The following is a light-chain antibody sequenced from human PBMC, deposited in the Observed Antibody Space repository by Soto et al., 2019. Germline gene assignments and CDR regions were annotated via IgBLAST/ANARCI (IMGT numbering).Light chain of an antibody. CDR1: QSVRNNY. J-gene: IGKJ2*01. CDR3: QRYGNSPPHT. Sequence: EIVLTQSPGTLSLSPGEGASLSCRASQSVRNNYLACYQQKPGQAPRLLIYGASNRATGIPDRFSGSGSGTDFTLTISRLESEDFAVYYWQRYGNSPPHTFGQGTRLEIK. V-gene: IGKV3-20*01. CDR2: GAS.